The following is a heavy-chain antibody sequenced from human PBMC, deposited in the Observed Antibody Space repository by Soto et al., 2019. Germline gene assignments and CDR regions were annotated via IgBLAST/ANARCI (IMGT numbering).Heavy chain of an antibody. CDR3: ARELAATGTSFDY. CDR2: INGGNGKT. CDR1: GFNFTPYS. J-gene: IGHJ4*02. Sequence: ASVKVSCKASGFNFTPYSMHWVRQAPGQRLEWMAWINGGNGKTEYSQKFQGRVTISRDTSASTVYMELSSLTSEDTAVYYCARELAATGTSFDYWGQGALVTVS. V-gene: IGHV1-3*01. D-gene: IGHD6-13*01.